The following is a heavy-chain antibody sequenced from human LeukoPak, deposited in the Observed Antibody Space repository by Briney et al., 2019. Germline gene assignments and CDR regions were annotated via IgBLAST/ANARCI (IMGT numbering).Heavy chain of an antibody. CDR1: GGSISSYY. CDR3: ACSRLYYYNSSGYPDQTDY. Sequence: PSEPLSLTCTVSGGSISSYYWSWIRQPAGKGLEWIGRIYTSGSTNYNPSLKSRVTMSVDTSKNHFSLKLSSVTAADTAVYYCACSRLYYYNSSGYPDQTDYWGQGTLVTVSS. V-gene: IGHV4-4*07. D-gene: IGHD3-22*01. J-gene: IGHJ4*02. CDR2: IYTSGST.